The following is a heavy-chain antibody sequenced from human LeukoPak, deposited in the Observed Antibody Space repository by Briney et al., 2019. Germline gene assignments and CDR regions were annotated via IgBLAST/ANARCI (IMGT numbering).Heavy chain of an antibody. V-gene: IGHV3-7*02. D-gene: IGHD5-24*01. CDR3: ARLQKRDSRDY. CDR1: GFTFSNYW. CDR2: IKEDGSEK. J-gene: IGHJ4*02. Sequence: GGSLRLSCAASGFTFSNYWMSWVCQAPGKGLEWVANIKEDGSEKYHVDSVKGRFTVSRDNAKNSLYLQMNSLRAEDTAVYYCARLQKRDSRDYWGQGTLVTVSS.